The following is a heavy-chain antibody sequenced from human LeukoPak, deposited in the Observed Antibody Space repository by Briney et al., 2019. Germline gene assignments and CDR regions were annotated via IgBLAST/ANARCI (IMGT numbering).Heavy chain of an antibody. J-gene: IGHJ5*02. CDR1: GFTFSSYS. CDR2: ISSSSSYI. CDR3: ARNPYSSGWSWFDP. Sequence: GGSLRLSCAASGFTFSSYSMNWVRQALGKGLEWVSSISSSSSYIYYADSVKGRFTISRDNAKNSLYLQMNSLRAEDTAVYYCARNPYSSGWSWFDPWGQGTLVTVSS. V-gene: IGHV3-21*01. D-gene: IGHD6-19*01.